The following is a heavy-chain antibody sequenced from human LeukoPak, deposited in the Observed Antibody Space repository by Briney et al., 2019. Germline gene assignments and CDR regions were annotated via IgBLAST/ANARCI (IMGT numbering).Heavy chain of an antibody. CDR1: GFTFSSYA. D-gene: IGHD3-10*01. J-gene: IGHJ5*02. CDR2: ISCSGGST. Sequence: GGSLTLSCAASGFTFSSYAMSWVRQAPAKGLEWVSAISCSGGSTYYADSVKGRFTISIDNSKNTLSLQRISLRAEDTAVYYCAKNVLLWFGELSTNNWFDPWGQGTLVTVSS. CDR3: AKNVLLWFGELSTNNWFDP. V-gene: IGHV3-23*01.